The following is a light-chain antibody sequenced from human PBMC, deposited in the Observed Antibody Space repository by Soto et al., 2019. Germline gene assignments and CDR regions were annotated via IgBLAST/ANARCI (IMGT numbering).Light chain of an antibody. Sequence: QSALTQPPSASGSPGQSVTISCTGTSSDVGGYNYVSWYQQHPGKAPKLMIYEVSKRPSGVPDRFSGSKSGNTASLTVSGLQAEDEADYYCSSYAGSTVVFGTGTKLTV. CDR1: SSDVGGYNY. J-gene: IGLJ1*01. CDR2: EVS. V-gene: IGLV2-8*01. CDR3: SSYAGSTVV.